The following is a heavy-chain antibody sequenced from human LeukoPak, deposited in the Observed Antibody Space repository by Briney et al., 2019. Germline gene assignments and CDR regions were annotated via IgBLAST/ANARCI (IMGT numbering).Heavy chain of an antibody. Sequence: GGSLRLSCAASGFIVSSNYMSWVRQAPGKGREWVSVIYSGGSTYYADSVKGRFTISRDNSKNTLYLQMNSLRAEDTAVYYCARDHKYYYDSSGHAYYYYYMDVWGKGTTVTVSS. CDR2: IYSGGST. CDR3: ARDHKYYYDSSGHAYYYYYMDV. J-gene: IGHJ6*03. D-gene: IGHD3-22*01. V-gene: IGHV3-66*02. CDR1: GFIVSSNY.